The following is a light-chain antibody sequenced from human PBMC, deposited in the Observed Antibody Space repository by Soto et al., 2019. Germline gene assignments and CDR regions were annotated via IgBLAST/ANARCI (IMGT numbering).Light chain of an antibody. V-gene: IGKV3-20*01. CDR3: QQYANSPFT. CDR2: GAS. CDR1: QSVSSNY. J-gene: IGKJ2*01. Sequence: EIVLTQSPGTLPLSPGERATLSCRASQSVSSNYLVWYQQKPGQAPRPLIYGASSRATGIPDRFSGSGSGTDFTLTISRLDPEDCAVYYCQQYANSPFTFGQGTKLEIK.